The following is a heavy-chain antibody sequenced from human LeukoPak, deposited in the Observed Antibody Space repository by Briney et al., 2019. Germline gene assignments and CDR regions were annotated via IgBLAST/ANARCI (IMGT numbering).Heavy chain of an antibody. Sequence: SQTLSLTCAVSGGSISSGGYSWSWIRQPPGKGLEWIGYIYHSGSTYYNPSLKSRVTISVERSKNQFSLKLSSVTAADTAVYYCARANSSGFPFDYWGQGTLVTVSS. V-gene: IGHV4-30-2*01. D-gene: IGHD3-22*01. CDR3: ARANSSGFPFDY. CDR1: GGSISSGGYS. J-gene: IGHJ4*02. CDR2: IYHSGST.